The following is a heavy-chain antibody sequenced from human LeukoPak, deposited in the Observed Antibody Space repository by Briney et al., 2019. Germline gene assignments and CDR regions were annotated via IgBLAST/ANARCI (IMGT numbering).Heavy chain of an antibody. CDR2: INHSGST. V-gene: IGHV4-34*01. J-gene: IGHJ6*02. CDR1: GGSFSGYY. CDR3: ARAEGTGYSSGWTLYGMDV. D-gene: IGHD6-19*01. Sequence: SETLSLTCAVYGGSFSGYYWSWIRQPPGKGLEWIGEINHSGSTNYNPSLKSRVTISVDTSKNQFSLKLSSVTAADTAVYYCARAEGTGYSSGWTLYGMDVWGQGTTVTVSS.